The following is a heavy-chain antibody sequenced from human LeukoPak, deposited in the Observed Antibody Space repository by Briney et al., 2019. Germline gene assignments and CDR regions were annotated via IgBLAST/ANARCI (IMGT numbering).Heavy chain of an antibody. Sequence: GGSLRLSCAASGFTFSGQWISWVRQAPGKGLEWVANIKEDGSATSYVDSVKGRFTISRDNAKSSLYLQMNSLRAEDTAVYYCASRYEVLTGMLADYYYAMYVWGQGTTVTVSS. D-gene: IGHD3-9*01. CDR3: ASRYEVLTGMLADYYYAMYV. CDR1: GFTFSGQW. J-gene: IGHJ6*02. CDR2: IKEDGSAT. V-gene: IGHV3-7*02.